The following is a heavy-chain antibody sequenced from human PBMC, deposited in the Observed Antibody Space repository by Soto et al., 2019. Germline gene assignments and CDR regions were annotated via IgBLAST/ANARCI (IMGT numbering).Heavy chain of an antibody. J-gene: IGHJ4*02. CDR3: VSVVTATFDY. D-gene: IGHD2-21*02. V-gene: IGHV4-39*01. Sequence: SETMSLSCTVSGASRSRSSYYWGWIRQHPGKGLVWIGSIYYSGSTYSNPSLKSRVTISLDTSKNQFSLKLSFVTSADTAVYYCVSVVTATFDYWGQGTLVTVSS. CDR2: IYYSGST. CDR1: GASRSRSSYY.